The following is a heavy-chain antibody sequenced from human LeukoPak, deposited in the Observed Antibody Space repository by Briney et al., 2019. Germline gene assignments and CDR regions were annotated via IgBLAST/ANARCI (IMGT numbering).Heavy chain of an antibody. CDR3: AGGSGYSSCLDFDY. CDR1: GYTFTSYD. J-gene: IGHJ4*02. Sequence: ASVKVSCKASGYTFTSYDINWVRQATGQGLEWMGWMNPNSGNTGYAQKFQGRVTMTRNTSISTAYMELSSLRSEDTAVYYCAGGSGYSSCLDFDYWGQGTLVTVSS. CDR2: MNPNSGNT. V-gene: IGHV1-8*01. D-gene: IGHD6-13*01.